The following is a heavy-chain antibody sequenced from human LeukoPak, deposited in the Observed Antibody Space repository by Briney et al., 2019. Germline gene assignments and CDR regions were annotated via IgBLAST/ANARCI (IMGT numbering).Heavy chain of an antibody. Sequence: PSETLSLTCTVSGGSISNYYWSWIRQPPGKGLEWIGYIYYTGSTNYNPSLKSRLTISADTSRNQFSLNLKSVTAADTAMYYCARDRQEAGMRVSSFEYWGQGTPVTVSS. CDR2: IYYTGST. CDR1: GGSISNYY. CDR3: ARDRQEAGMRVSSFEY. D-gene: IGHD6-13*01. V-gene: IGHV4-59*12. J-gene: IGHJ4*02.